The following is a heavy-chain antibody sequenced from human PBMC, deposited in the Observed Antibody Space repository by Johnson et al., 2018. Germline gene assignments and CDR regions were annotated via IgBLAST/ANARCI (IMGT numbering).Heavy chain of an antibody. CDR3: VRDPGGWGVFDI. CDR2: SRNKANSYAT. D-gene: IGHD6-19*01. Sequence: EVQLVESGGGLVQPGGSLRLSCEASGFTLSDHYVDWVRQAPGKGLEWVGRSRNKANSYATAYAASVKGRFTISRDDSKNSLYLQMYGLKTEDTAVYYCVRDPGGWGVFDIWGRGRMVTVSS. V-gene: IGHV3-72*01. J-gene: IGHJ3*02. CDR1: GFTLSDHY.